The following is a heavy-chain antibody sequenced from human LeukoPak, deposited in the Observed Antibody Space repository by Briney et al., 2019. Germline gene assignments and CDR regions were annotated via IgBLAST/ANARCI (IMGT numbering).Heavy chain of an antibody. Sequence: GGSLRLSCVASGFTFSTYDMQWVRQAPGKGLEWVSGINRSGRTYCTDSVKGRFTISRDNSKSTLYLEMNSLRAEDTAVYYCAQGGYFAFDFWGQGTMVTVSS. CDR1: GFTFSTYD. J-gene: IGHJ3*01. D-gene: IGHD2-2*03. V-gene: IGHV3-23*01. CDR3: AQGGYFAFDF. CDR2: INRSGRT.